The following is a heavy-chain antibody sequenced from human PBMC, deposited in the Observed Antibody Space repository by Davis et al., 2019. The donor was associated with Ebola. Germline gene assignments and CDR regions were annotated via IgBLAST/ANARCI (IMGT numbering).Heavy chain of an antibody. CDR1: GYTFTRYA. CDR2: INTNTGNP. V-gene: IGHV7-4-1*04. CDR3: VRDATDGYNWSH. J-gene: IGHJ4*02. Sequence: ASVKVSCKASGYTFTRYAMNWVRQAPGQGLEWMGWINTNTGNPTYAQGFTGRFAFSLDTSATMAYLQISNLRAEDTATYYCVRDATDGYNWSHWGQGTLVTVSS. D-gene: IGHD5-24*01.